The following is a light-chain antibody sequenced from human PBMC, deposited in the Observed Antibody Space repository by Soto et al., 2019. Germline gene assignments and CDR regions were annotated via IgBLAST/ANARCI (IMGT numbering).Light chain of an antibody. Sequence: EVVMTQSPATLSVSPGERATLSCRASESVRSYLAWYQQKPGQAPRLLIYGASTRATGIPARFSCSGSGTEFTLTISSLQSEDFAIYYCQQYNNWPPITFGQGTRLEMK. CDR3: QQYNNWPPIT. J-gene: IGKJ5*01. V-gene: IGKV3-15*01. CDR1: ESVRSY. CDR2: GAS.